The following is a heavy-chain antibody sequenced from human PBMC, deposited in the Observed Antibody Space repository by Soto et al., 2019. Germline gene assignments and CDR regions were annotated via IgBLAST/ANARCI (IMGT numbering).Heavy chain of an antibody. CDR2: IIPIIGIA. CDR3: ARRLALGSTALDY. D-gene: IGHD3-16*01. V-gene: IGHV1-69*02. Sequence: QVQLVQSGAEVNKPGSSVKVSCKASGGTFISYTISWVRQAPGQGLEWMGRIIPIIGIANYAQKFQGRVTITADKSTSTAYMELSSLRSEDAAVYYCARRLALGSTALDYWGQGTLVTVSS. CDR1: GGTFISYT. J-gene: IGHJ4*02.